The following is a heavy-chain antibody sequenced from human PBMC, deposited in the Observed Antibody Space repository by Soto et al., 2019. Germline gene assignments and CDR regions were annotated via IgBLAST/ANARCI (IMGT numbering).Heavy chain of an antibody. Sequence: QVQLVQSGAEVKKPGASVTVSCKASGYTFPNYVITWVRQATGQGLEWMGWMNLKSGDTGFAQKFQGRVTMTRNTTIGTAYMDLRRLRSDDTAVYYRARVMSGGHSDYWGQGTLVTVSS. CDR1: GYTFPNYV. D-gene: IGHD2-15*01. CDR2: MNLKSGDT. J-gene: IGHJ4*02. CDR3: ARVMSGGHSDY. V-gene: IGHV1-8*01.